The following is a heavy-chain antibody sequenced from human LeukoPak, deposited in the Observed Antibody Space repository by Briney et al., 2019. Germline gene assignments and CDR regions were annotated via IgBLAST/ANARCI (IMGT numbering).Heavy chain of an antibody. CDR1: GFTFSSYS. D-gene: IGHD6-19*01. J-gene: IGHJ4*02. CDR3: AKDIRAYSSGWLDY. Sequence: GGSLRLSCAASGFTFSSYSMNWVREAPGKGLEWVSSISSSSSYIYYADSVKGRFNISRDNAKNSLYLQMNSLRAEDMALYYCAKDIRAYSSGWLDYWGQGTLVTVSS. V-gene: IGHV3-21*04. CDR2: ISSSSSYI.